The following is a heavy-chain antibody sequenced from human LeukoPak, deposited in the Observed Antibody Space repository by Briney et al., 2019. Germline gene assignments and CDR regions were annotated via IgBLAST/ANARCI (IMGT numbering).Heavy chain of an antibody. CDR2: IWNDGSNK. CDR3: TRGALGFDY. J-gene: IGHJ4*02. V-gene: IGHV3-33*01. CDR1: GFTFSSYG. Sequence: GGSLRLSCAASGFTFSSYGMHWVRQAPGKGLEWVAVIWNDGSNKYYADSVKGRFTFSRENAKGSLYLQMNSLRAGDTAVYYCTRGALGFDYWGQGTLVTVSS.